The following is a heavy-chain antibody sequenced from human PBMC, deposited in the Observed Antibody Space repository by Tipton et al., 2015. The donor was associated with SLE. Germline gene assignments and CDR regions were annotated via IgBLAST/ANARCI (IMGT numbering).Heavy chain of an antibody. CDR3: ARDRDTAKVFID. D-gene: IGHD5-18*01. V-gene: IGHV4-38-2*02. Sequence: QVQLVQSGAEVKKPGASVKVSCKASDYTFTNYGISWVRQAPGQGLEWIGSVHHSGSTYYNPSLRSRLTISVDASKNQFSLKLSSVTAADSAVYYCARDRDTAKVFIDWGQGTLVTVSS. CDR2: SVHHSGST. J-gene: IGHJ4*02. CDR1: DYTFTNYG.